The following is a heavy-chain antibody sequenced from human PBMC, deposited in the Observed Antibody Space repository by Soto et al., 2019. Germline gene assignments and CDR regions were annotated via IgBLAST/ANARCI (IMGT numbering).Heavy chain of an antibody. V-gene: IGHV3-30-3*01. J-gene: IGHJ6*02. CDR1: GFTFSSYA. Sequence: CAASGFTFSSYAMHWVRQAPGKGLEWVAVISYDGSNKYYADSVKGRFTISRDNSKNTLYLQMNSLRAEDTAVYYCARDRAIVVVVAARVMDVWGQGTTVTVSS. CDR2: ISYDGSNK. D-gene: IGHD2-15*01. CDR3: ARDRAIVVVVAARVMDV.